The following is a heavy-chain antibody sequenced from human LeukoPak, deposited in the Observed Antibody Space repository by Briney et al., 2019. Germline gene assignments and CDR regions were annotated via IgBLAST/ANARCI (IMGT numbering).Heavy chain of an antibody. CDR2: IYYSGST. D-gene: IGHD1-26*01. Sequence: SETLSLTCTVSGGSISSYYWSWIRQPPGKGLEWIGYIYYSGSTNYNPSLKSRVTISVDTSKNQFSLKLSSVTAADTAVYYCARGLVVGATYSDYWGQGTLVTVSS. V-gene: IGHV4-59*01. CDR3: ARGLVVGATYSDY. CDR1: GGSISSYY. J-gene: IGHJ4*02.